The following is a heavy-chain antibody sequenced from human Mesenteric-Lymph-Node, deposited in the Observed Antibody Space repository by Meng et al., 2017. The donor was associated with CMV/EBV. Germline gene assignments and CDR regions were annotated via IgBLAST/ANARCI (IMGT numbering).Heavy chain of an antibody. J-gene: IGHJ4*02. Sequence: GSLRLSCAVYGGSFSAYYWSWIRQPPGKGLEWIGEINHSGSTNYNPSLKSRVTISIDTSKNQFSLKLSSVTAADTAVYYCAPQRGTRDYWGQGTLVTVSS. D-gene: IGHD1-1*01. CDR1: GGSFSAYY. V-gene: IGHV4-34*01. CDR2: INHSGST. CDR3: APQRGTRDY.